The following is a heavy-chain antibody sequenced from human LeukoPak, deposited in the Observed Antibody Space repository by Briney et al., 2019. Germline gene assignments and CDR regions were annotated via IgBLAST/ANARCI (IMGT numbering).Heavy chain of an antibody. CDR1: GGTFSSYA. CDR3: ASGRKYDYGDYGSFDY. D-gene: IGHD4-17*01. J-gene: IGHJ4*02. CDR2: IIPIFGTA. Sequence: SVKASCKASGGTFSSYAISWVRQAPGQGLEWMGGIIPIFGTANYAQKFQGRVTITADESTSTAYMELSSLRSEDTAVYYCASGRKYDYGDYGSFDYWGQGTLVTVSS. V-gene: IGHV1-69*13.